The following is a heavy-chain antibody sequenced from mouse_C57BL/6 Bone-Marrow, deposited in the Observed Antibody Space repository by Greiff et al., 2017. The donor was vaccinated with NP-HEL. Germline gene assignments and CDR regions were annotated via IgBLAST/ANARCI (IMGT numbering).Heavy chain of an antibody. V-gene: IGHV1-15*01. CDR1: GYTFTDYE. D-gene: IGHD2-3*01. Sequence: QVQLQQSGAELVRPGASVTLSCKASGYTFTDYEMHWVKQTPVHGLEWIGAIDPETGGTAYNQKFKGKAILTADKSSSTAYMELRSLTSEDSAVYYCTRFPPIYDGTGFAYWGQGTLATVSA. J-gene: IGHJ3*01. CDR2: IDPETGGT. CDR3: TRFPPIYDGTGFAY.